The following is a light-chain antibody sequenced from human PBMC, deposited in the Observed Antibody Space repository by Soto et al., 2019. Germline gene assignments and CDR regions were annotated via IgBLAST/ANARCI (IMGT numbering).Light chain of an antibody. J-gene: IGKJ1*01. CDR3: QQYDTCCT. V-gene: IGKV1-5*01. CDR1: PSLSTG. CDR2: EAS. Sequence: DIQMTQSPSTLSASVGDRVTIACRASPSLSTGLAWYQQKPGKAPNLLIYEASSLQSGVPSRFSGSGSGTEFTLTIRGLKPDDFATDYCQQYDTCCTFGQGTKVDIK.